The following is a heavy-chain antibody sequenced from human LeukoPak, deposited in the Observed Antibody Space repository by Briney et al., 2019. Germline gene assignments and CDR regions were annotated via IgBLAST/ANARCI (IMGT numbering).Heavy chain of an antibody. J-gene: IGHJ4*02. CDR1: GIIFSNYW. D-gene: IGHD5-18*01. CDR2: INRDGSST. CDR3: ARGGGYSYGSFDY. Sequence: GGSLRLSCAASGIIFSNYWIHWVRHAPGKGLVWVSRINRDGSSTSYADSVKGRFTISRDNAKNTLYLQMNSLRAEDTAVYYCARGGGYSYGSFDYWGQGTLVTVSS. V-gene: IGHV3-74*01.